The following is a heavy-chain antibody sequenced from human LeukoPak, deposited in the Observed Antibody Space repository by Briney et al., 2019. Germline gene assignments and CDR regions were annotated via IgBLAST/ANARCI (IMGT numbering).Heavy chain of an antibody. CDR1: GGSVSSSNYY. Sequence: PSETLSLTCTVSGGSVSSSNYYWDWIRQPPGKGLEWIGNIYYSGSTYYNPSLKIRVSISVDTSSNQFSLKLSSVTAADTAVYYCARSYWAGTTTRGYYYYMDVWGKGTTVTVSS. V-gene: IGHV4-39*01. CDR2: IYYSGST. CDR3: ARSYWAGTTTRGYYYYMDV. J-gene: IGHJ6*03. D-gene: IGHD1-1*01.